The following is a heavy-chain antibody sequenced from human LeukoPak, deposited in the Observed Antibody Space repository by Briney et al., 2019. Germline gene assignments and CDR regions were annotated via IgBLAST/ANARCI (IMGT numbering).Heavy chain of an antibody. D-gene: IGHD5-18*01. J-gene: IGHJ6*03. V-gene: IGHV1-58*01. CDR3: AADSGYSYGYYYYYMDV. CDR1: GFTFTSSA. Sequence: ASVKVSCKASGFTFTSSAVQWVRQARGQRLEWIGWIVVGSGNTNYAQKFQERVTITRDMSTSTAYMELSSLRSEDTAVYYCAADSGYSYGYYYYYMDVWGKGTTVTVSS. CDR2: IVVGSGNT.